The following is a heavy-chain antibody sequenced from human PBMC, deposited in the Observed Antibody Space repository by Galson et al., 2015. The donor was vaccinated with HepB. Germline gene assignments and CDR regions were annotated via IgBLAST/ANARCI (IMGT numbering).Heavy chain of an antibody. CDR1: GFTVSSNY. CDR2: IYSSGST. V-gene: IGHV3-66*01. J-gene: IGHJ4*02. D-gene: IGHD2-15*01. Sequence: SLRLSCAASGFTVSSNYMGWVRQAPGKGLEWVSVIYSSGSTDYADSVKGRFTISRDNSKNTLYLQMNSLRAEDTAVYYCARDRMDGEGVFDYWGQGTLVTVSS. CDR3: ARDRMDGEGVFDY.